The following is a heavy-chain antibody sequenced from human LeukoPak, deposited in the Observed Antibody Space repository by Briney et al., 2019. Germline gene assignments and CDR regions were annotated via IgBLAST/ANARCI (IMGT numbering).Heavy chain of an antibody. Sequence: SPTLSLTFVISADSVSSKSGGWNWIRQSPSRGLEWLGRTYYTSKWYNEYAVSMKSRITINSDTSKNQLSLHLDSVTPEDTAVYYCAREQLWSGPNRFDSWGQGTLVTVSS. D-gene: IGHD3-10*02. CDR1: ADSVSSKSGG. V-gene: IGHV6-1*01. J-gene: IGHJ5*01. CDR2: TYYTSKWYN. CDR3: AREQLWSGPNRFDS.